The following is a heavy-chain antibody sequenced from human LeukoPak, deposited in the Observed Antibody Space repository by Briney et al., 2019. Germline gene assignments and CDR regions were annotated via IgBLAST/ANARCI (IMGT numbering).Heavy chain of an antibody. CDR2: IRYDGSNK. J-gene: IGHJ4*02. D-gene: IGHD4-23*01. Sequence: GGSLRLSCAVSGFTFSSYGMHWVRQAPGKGLEWVAFIRYDGSNKYYADSVRGRFTISRDNSKNTLYLQMNSLRPEDTAVYSCAKDAGGFSPEYYFDYWGQGTLVTVSS. V-gene: IGHV3-30*02. CDR1: GFTFSSYG. CDR3: AKDAGGFSPEYYFDY.